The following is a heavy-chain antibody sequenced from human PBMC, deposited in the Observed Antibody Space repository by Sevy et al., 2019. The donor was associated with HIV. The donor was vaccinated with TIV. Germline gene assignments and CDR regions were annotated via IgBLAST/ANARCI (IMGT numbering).Heavy chain of an antibody. CDR2: IKQDGSEK. V-gene: IGHV3-7*01. Sequence: GGSLRLSCAASGFTFSSYWMSWVRQAPGKGLEWVANIKQDGSEKYYVDSVKGRFTISRDNAKNSLYLQMNSLRAEDTAVYYCARDWLYVPSKQELLGGMDVWGQGTTVTVSS. CDR3: ARDWLYVPSKQELLGGMDV. J-gene: IGHJ6*02. D-gene: IGHD1-7*01. CDR1: GFTFSSYW.